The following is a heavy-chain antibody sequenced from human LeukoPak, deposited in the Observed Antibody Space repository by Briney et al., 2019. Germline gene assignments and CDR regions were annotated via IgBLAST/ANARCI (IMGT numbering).Heavy chain of an antibody. D-gene: IGHD3-10*01. J-gene: IGHJ4*02. CDR3: ARATSPIRFGQFNIDY. CDR2: IYYSGST. CDR1: GGSISSSSYY. Sequence: PSEALSLTCTVSGGSISSSSYYWGWIRQPPGKGLEWIGSIYYSGSTYYNPSLKSRVTISVDTSKNQFSLKLSSVTAADTAVYYCARATSPIRFGQFNIDYWGQGTLVTVSS. V-gene: IGHV4-39*01.